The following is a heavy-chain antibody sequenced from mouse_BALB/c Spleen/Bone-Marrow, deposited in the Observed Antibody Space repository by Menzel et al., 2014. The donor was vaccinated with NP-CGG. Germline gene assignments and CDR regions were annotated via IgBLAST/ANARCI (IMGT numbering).Heavy chain of an antibody. CDR2: ILPGSGST. Sequence: VQLQQSGTELMEPGASVKISCKATGYTFXSYWIEWVNQRPGHGLEWIGEILPGSGSTNYNEKFRGKATFTADTSSNTAYMQPSSLTSEDSAVYYCARRGHGFAWFAYWGQGTLVTVSA. CDR3: ARRGHGFAWFAY. J-gene: IGHJ3*01. CDR1: GYTFXSYW. D-gene: IGHD1-2*01. V-gene: IGHV1-9*01.